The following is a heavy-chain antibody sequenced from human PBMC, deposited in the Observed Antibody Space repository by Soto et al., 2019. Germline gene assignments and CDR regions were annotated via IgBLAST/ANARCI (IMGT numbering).Heavy chain of an antibody. J-gene: IGHJ6*02. CDR2: IRTSSSYI. V-gene: IGHV3-21*01. Sequence: LRLSCAASGFNFNNFGMNWFRQTPGKGLEWVSSIRTSSSYIYYADSVKGRFTISRDNAKKSLYLEMSSLRVEDTAVYYCAKDVGRVTVTTVHYYYGMDVWGQGTTVTVSS. D-gene: IGHD4-17*01. CDR1: GFNFNNFG. CDR3: AKDVGRVTVTTVHYYYGMDV.